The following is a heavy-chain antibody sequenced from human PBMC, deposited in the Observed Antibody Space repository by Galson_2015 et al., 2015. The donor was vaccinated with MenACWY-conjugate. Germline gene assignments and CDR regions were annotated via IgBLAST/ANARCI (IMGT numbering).Heavy chain of an antibody. Sequence: SVKVSCKASGYTFTTYYMHWVRQAPGQGLEWMGIIRPSGDDGTTYAHKFQGRVTMTRDTSTSPFYMDLSILRSEDTAVYYCVSDYRAGRFDYWGQGTLVTVSS. J-gene: IGHJ4*02. CDR3: VSDYRAGRFDY. CDR1: GYTFTTYY. V-gene: IGHV1-46*01. CDR2: IRPSGDDGT.